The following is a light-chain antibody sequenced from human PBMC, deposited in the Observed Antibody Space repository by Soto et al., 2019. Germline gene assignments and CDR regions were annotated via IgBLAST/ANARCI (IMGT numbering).Light chain of an antibody. CDR1: ASDIGGYTF. CDR3: SAHGGTNPYV. Sequence: QSVLTQPPSASGSPGQSVAISCTGTASDIGGYTFVSWYQQHPGKAPKLLIYDVNRRPSGVPDRFSGSKSGNTASLTVSGLQAEDEPDYYCSAHGGTNPYVFGTGTKLTVL. J-gene: IGLJ1*01. V-gene: IGLV2-8*01. CDR2: DVN.